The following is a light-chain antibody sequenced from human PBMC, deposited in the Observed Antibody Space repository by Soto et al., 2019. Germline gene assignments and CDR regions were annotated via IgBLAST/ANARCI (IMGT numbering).Light chain of an antibody. V-gene: IGKV1-39*01. CDR2: AAS. J-gene: IGKJ1*01. CDR1: QSISSY. Sequence: DIQMTQSPSSLSASVGDRVTITCRASQSISSYLNWYQQKPGKAPKLLIYAASSLQSGVPSRFSGSGSGTDFTLTISSLQPEDFATYYCQQSYSTPQVTFCQGTKVEIK. CDR3: QQSYSTPQVT.